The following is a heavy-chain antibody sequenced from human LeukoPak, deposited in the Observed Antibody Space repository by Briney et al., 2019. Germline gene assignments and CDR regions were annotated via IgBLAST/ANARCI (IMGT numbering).Heavy chain of an antibody. Sequence: GESLKISCRGSGYSFTYYWLGWVRQMPGKGLEWMGITYPGDSDIRYSPSFQGQVTISADKSISTAYLQWNSLKASDTAMYYCARNSGTDPYFDYWGQGTLVTVSS. D-gene: IGHD1-26*01. CDR1: GYSFTYYW. CDR3: ARNSGTDPYFDY. J-gene: IGHJ4*02. CDR2: TYPGDSDI. V-gene: IGHV5-51*03.